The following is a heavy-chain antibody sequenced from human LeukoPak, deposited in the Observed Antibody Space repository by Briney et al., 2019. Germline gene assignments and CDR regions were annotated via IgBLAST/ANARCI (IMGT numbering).Heavy chain of an antibody. D-gene: IGHD3-16*01. V-gene: IGHV3-74*01. J-gene: IGHJ2*01. Sequence: GGSLRLSCAASGFTLSNYWMMHWVRPDPGKGLAWVARIRDNGRDTNYADSVKGRFIVSRDSARNTMYLQMKRLRVEDTAVYYCARDGVWDVHDWYFDLWGPGTLVTVSS. CDR1: GFTLSNYW. CDR2: IRDNGRDT. CDR3: ARDGVWDVHDWYFDL.